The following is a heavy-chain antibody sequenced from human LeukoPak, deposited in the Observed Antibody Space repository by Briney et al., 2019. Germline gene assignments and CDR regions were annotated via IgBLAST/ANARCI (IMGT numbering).Heavy chain of an antibody. V-gene: IGHV3-23*01. J-gene: IGHJ4*02. CDR2: ISGNGGYT. CDR1: GFTLSSYW. CDR3: AKTPPLSSSWYFDY. Sequence: GGSLRLSCAASGFTLSSYWMHWVRQAPGKGLEWVAAISGNGGYTYYADSVKGRITISRDNSKNTLYLRMNSLRAEDTAVYYCAKTPPLSSSWYFDYWGQGTLVTVSS. D-gene: IGHD6-13*01.